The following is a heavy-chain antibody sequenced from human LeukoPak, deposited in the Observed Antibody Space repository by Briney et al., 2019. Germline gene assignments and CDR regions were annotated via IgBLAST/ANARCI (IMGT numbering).Heavy chain of an antibody. CDR1: GHSIINSISRGYY. CDR2: TYPGGTT. D-gene: IGHD3-3*01. J-gene: IGHJ2*01. Sequence: SETLSLTCTVSGHSIINSISRGYYWGWSRQPPGQGLAWMGRTYPGGTTHYTPSLPSRLIISLDTSKTQFSLMRTSVTAADTAVYYCTRPPTVRGYYICWYFDLWGRGTLVTVSS. CDR3: TRPPTVRGYYICWYFDL. V-gene: IGHV4-38-2*02.